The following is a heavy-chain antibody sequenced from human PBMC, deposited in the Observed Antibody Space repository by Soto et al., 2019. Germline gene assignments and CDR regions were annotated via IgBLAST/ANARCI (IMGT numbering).Heavy chain of an antibody. CDR3: AREPSAHFEY. V-gene: IGHV3-30-3*01. J-gene: IGHJ4*02. Sequence: QVQLVESGGGVVQPGRSLRLSCAASGFTFSDYAMHWVRQAPGKGLDWVAVISKDGSGKYYADSVKGRFTISRDNYENSLYLQMNSLRAEDTAVYYCAREPSAHFEYWGQGTLVTVSS. D-gene: IGHD6-6*01. CDR1: GFTFSDYA. CDR2: ISKDGSGK.